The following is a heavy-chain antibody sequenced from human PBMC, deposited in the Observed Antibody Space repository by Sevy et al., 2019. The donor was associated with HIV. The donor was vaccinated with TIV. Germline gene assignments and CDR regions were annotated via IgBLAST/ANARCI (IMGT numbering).Heavy chain of an antibody. Sequence: GGSLRLSCAASGFTFSTYAMTWVRQAPGRGLEWVSVISFSGGSTYYADSVKGRFTNTKDNSKHTLYLQMNSLRAEDTAVYYCAKDRVSGAYYTGDFDYWGQGTLVTVSS. CDR2: ISFSGGST. V-gene: IGHV3-23*01. D-gene: IGHD3-3*01. CDR3: AKDRVSGAYYTGDFDY. J-gene: IGHJ4*02. CDR1: GFTFSTYA.